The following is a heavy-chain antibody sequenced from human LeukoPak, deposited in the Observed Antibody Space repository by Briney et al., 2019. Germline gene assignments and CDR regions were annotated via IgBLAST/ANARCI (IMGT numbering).Heavy chain of an antibody. CDR2: IYYSGST. V-gene: IGHV4-39*01. D-gene: IGHD3-22*01. CDR3: SRAYDSSGYSSYYFDY. J-gene: IGHJ4*02. Sequence: SETLSLTCTVSGGSISSSSYYWGWIRQPPGKGLEWIGSIYYSGSTYYNPSLKSRVTISVDTSKNQFSLKLSSVTAADTAVYYCSRAYDSSGYSSYYFDYWGQGTLVTVSS. CDR1: GGSISSSSYY.